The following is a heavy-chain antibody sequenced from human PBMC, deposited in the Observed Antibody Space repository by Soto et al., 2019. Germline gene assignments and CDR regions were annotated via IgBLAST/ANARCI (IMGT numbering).Heavy chain of an antibody. V-gene: IGHV3-9*01. CDR2: ISWNSDNI. CDR3: AKDLYSNYGDAFDI. CDR1: GYTLEDYA. Sequence: EVQLVESGGGLVQPGRSQRLSCAASGYTLEDYAMHWVRQAPGKGLEWVSGISWNSDNIVYADSVKGRFTISRDNAKNSLYLQMNSLRAEDTALYYCAKDLYSNYGDAFDIWGQGTMVTVSS. D-gene: IGHD4-4*01. J-gene: IGHJ3*02.